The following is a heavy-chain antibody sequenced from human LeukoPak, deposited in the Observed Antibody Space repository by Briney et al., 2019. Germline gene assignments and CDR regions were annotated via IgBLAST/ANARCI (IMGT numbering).Heavy chain of an antibody. D-gene: IGHD6-19*01. J-gene: IGHJ4*02. Sequence: SVKVSCKASGGTFSSYAISWVRQAPGQGLEWMGGIIPIFGTANYAQKFQGRVTMTRDTSTSTVYMELSSLRSEDTAVYYCASAPGYSSGPDYWGQGTLVTVSS. CDR1: GGTFSSYA. CDR3: ASAPGYSSGPDY. V-gene: IGHV1-69*05. CDR2: IIPIFGTA.